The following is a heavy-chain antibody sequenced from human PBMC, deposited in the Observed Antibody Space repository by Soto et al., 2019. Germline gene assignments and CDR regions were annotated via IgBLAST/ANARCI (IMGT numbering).Heavy chain of an antibody. CDR2: IHGGADYT. CDR1: GFTFSCCA. Sequence: EMQLLESGGGLVQPGGSLRLSCAASGFTFSCCAMSWVRQAPGRGLEWVSTIHGGADYTHYTDSVKGRFTISRDNSRNTVFLQMNSLTAGDTAIYYCAKNRGPGGYTSWAFSVWGRGTPVTVSS. CDR3: AKNRGPGGYTSWAFSV. D-gene: IGHD2-2*01. V-gene: IGHV3-23*01. J-gene: IGHJ2*01.